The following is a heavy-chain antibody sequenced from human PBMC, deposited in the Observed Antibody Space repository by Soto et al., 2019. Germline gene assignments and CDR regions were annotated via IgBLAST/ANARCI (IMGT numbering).Heavy chain of an antibody. J-gene: IGHJ6*02. CDR3: ARAQYCTNGVCYRDYYYGMDV. Sequence: ASVKVSCKASGYTFTSYAMHWVRQAPGQRLEWMGWINAGNGNTKYSQKFQARVTITRDTSATTAYMELSSLRSEDTAVYYCARAQYCTNGVCYRDYYYGMDVWGQGTTVTVSS. D-gene: IGHD2-8*01. CDR2: INAGNGNT. CDR1: GYTFTSYA. V-gene: IGHV1-3*01.